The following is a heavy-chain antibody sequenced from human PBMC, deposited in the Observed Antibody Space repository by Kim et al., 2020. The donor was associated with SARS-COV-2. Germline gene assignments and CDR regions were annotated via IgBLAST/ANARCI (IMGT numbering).Heavy chain of an antibody. CDR2: INAGTT. J-gene: IGHJ4*02. V-gene: IGHV3-23*01. D-gene: IGHD5-18*01. CDR3: AKGQLWLHNYFEY. CDR1: RFTLSAYA. Sequence: GGSLRLSCATSRFTLSAYAMNWVRQAPGKGLEWISAINAGTTFYADSVEGRFTISRDDSKNTLSLQMNSLRAEDTAVYFCAKGQLWLHNYFEYWGQGTLVTVSS.